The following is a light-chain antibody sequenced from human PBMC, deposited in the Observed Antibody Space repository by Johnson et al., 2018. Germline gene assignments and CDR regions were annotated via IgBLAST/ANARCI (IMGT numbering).Light chain of an antibody. CDR1: SSNIGNNY. CDR2: ENN. Sequence: QSVLTHPPSVSAAPGQKVTISCSGSSSNIGNNYVSWYQQLPGTAPKLLIYENNKRPSGIPDRLSGSKSGTSATLGITGLQTGDEADYYCGTWDSSLSAGNVFGTGTKVTVL. V-gene: IGLV1-51*02. CDR3: GTWDSSLSAGNV. J-gene: IGLJ1*01.